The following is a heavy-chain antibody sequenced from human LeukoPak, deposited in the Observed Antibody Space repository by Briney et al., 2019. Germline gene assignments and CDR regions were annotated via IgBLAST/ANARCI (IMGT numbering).Heavy chain of an antibody. Sequence: ASVKVSCKASGHTFISYYMRWVRQAPGQGLEWMGIINPSGGTTSYAQKFQGRVTMTRDTSTSTVYMDLRSLRSEDTAVYYCARDRGYCSGGSCGSWFDPWGQGTLVAVSS. CDR2: INPSGGTT. CDR1: GHTFISYY. J-gene: IGHJ5*02. D-gene: IGHD2-15*01. CDR3: ARDRGYCSGGSCGSWFDP. V-gene: IGHV1-46*01.